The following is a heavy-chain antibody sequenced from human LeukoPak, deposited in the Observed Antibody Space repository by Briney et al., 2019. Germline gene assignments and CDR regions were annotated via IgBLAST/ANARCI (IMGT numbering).Heavy chain of an antibody. Sequence: KTSETLSLTCTVSGYSISSDYYWSWIRQPAGKGLEWIGRIYTSGSTNYNPSLKSRVTMSVDTSKNQFSLKLSSVTAADTAVYYCARDRYYYDSSGYRFDPWGQGTLVTVSS. J-gene: IGHJ5*02. CDR2: IYTSGST. V-gene: IGHV4-4*07. CDR3: ARDRYYYDSSGYRFDP. D-gene: IGHD3-22*01. CDR1: GYSISSDYY.